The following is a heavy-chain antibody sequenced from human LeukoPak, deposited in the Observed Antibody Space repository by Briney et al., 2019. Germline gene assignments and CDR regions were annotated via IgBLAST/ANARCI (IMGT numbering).Heavy chain of an antibody. J-gene: IGHJ3*02. V-gene: IGHV4-30-4*08. CDR3: ARAGRVTIFPDAFDI. CDR2: IYYSGST. D-gene: IGHD3-3*01. CDR1: GGSISSGSYY. Sequence: SQTLSLTCTVSGGSISSGSYYWSWIRQPPGKGLEWIGYIYYSGSTYYNPSLKSRVTISVDTSKNQFSLKLSSVTAADTAVYYCARAGRVTIFPDAFDIWGQGTMVTVSS.